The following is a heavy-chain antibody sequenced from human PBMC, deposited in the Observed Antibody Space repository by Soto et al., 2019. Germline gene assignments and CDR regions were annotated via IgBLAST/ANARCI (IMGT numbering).Heavy chain of an antibody. V-gene: IGHV4-59*01. CDR3: VRGYFDGRGYSNTFDL. Sequence: PSETLSLTCTVSGASITSSYCSWIRQSPGKRLEWIGYIHSSGSTKNNPSVDSRVTISADTSKNQFTLKLRSVSAADTAVYYCVRGYFDGRGYSNTFDLWGQGTMVTVSS. CDR1: GASITSSY. CDR2: IHSSGST. J-gene: IGHJ3*01. D-gene: IGHD3-22*01.